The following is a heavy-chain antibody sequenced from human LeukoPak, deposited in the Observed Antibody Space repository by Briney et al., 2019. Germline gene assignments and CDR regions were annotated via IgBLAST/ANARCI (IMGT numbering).Heavy chain of an antibody. D-gene: IGHD3-3*01. V-gene: IGHV4-61*02. CDR3: ARDLDYDFWSGSIGPGFDP. J-gene: IGHJ5*02. CDR1: GGSISSGSYY. Sequence: PSQTLSLTCTVSGGSISSGSYYWSWIRQPAGKGLEWIGRIYTSGSTNYNPSLKSRVTISVDTSKNQFSLKLSSVTAADTAVYYCARDLDYDFWSGSIGPGFDPWGQGTLVTVSS. CDR2: IYTSGST.